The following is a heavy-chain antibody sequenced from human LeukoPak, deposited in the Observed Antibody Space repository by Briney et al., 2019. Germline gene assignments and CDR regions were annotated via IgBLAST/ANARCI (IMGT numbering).Heavy chain of an antibody. CDR3: ARGLSQFLSGWYFDL. D-gene: IGHD3-16*01. CDR1: GFTFSNYN. CDR2: ISPNSFTT. Sequence: GGSLRLSXVASGFTFSNYNMNWVRQAPGKGLEWVSYISPNSFTTHYADSVKGRFTISRDNAENSLYPQMNSLRVEDTAVYYCARGLSQFLSGWYFDLWGRGTLVTVSS. V-gene: IGHV3-48*01. J-gene: IGHJ2*01.